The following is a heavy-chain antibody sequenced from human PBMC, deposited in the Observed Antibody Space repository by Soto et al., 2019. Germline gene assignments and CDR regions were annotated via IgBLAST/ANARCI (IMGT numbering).Heavy chain of an antibody. D-gene: IGHD2-21*01. V-gene: IGHV3-74*01. CDR2: INSDGSST. J-gene: IGHJ4*02. CDR1: GFTFSDHC. Sequence: GGSLRLSCAASGFTFSDHCMHWVRQAPGKGLVWVSRINSDGSSTSYADSVRGRFTISRDNAKNTLYLQMNSLRAEDTAVYYCARSYCGGDCYEPADYWGQGTLVTVSS. CDR3: ARSYCGGDCYEPADY.